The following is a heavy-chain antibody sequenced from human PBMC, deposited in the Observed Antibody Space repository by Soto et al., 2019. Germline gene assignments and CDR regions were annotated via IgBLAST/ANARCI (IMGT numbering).Heavy chain of an antibody. Sequence: PGESLKISCKGFEYSFTNHWIGWVRQMPGKGLEWVGIIYPGDSDTIYSPSFQGRVTISADKSINTAYLQWSNLQDSDTAIYYCARNDYSGNSVDYWGQGTLVTVSS. CDR1: EYSFTNHW. CDR3: ARNDYSGNSVDY. CDR2: IYPGDSDT. J-gene: IGHJ4*02. D-gene: IGHD4-4*01. V-gene: IGHV5-51*01.